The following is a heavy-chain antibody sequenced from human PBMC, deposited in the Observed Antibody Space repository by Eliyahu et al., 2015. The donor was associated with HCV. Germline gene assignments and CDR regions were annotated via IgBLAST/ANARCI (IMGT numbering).Heavy chain of an antibody. Sequence: QVQLQESGPGLVRSSQTLSLTCXVSGGPITSGGYYWNWIRQHPGKGLEWVGYIYYSGNNYYNPSLKSRVTISVDTSKNQFSLKLSSVTAADTAVYYCARMGVGSVSRWFDPWGQGTLVTVSS. D-gene: IGHD3-16*01. CDR3: ARMGVGSVSRWFDP. CDR1: GGPITSGGYY. J-gene: IGHJ5*02. V-gene: IGHV4-31*03. CDR2: IYYSGNN.